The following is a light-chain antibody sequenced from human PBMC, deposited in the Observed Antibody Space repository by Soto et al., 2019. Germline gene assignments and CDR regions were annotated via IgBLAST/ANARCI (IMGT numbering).Light chain of an antibody. J-gene: IGKJ4*01. CDR3: QQFDSYPLT. CDR1: QGISST. Sequence: ALQLTQSPSSLSASVGDRVTITCRASQGISSTLAWYQQKPGKAPKLLIYDASSLESGVPSRFSGSGSGTDYTLTINSLQPEDFATYYCQQFDSYPLTFGGGTRVEIK. CDR2: DAS. V-gene: IGKV1-13*02.